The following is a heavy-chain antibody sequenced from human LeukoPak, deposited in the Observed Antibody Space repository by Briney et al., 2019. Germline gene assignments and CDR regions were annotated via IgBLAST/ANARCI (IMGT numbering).Heavy chain of an antibody. Sequence: GGSLRLSCAAPGFTFSDDAMNWVRQAPGKGLEWVSVISGSGGSTYYTDSVKGRFTISRDNSKNTLNLQMNSLRAEDTAVYYCAKGVTGNARGFDYWGQGTLVTVSS. CDR2: ISGSGGST. CDR3: AKGVTGNARGFDY. CDR1: GFTFSDDA. J-gene: IGHJ4*02. D-gene: IGHD1-1*01. V-gene: IGHV3-23*01.